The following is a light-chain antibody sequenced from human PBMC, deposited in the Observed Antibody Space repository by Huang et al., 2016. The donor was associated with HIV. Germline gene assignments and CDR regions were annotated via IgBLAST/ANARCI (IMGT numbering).Light chain of an antibody. J-gene: IGKJ4*01. CDR3: QQYYSTPLT. CDR2: WAS. V-gene: IGKV4-1*01. CDR1: QSVFYSSNNKNY. Sequence: DIVMTQSPDSLAVSLGERGTINCKSSQSVFYSSNNKNYLAWYQQKPGHPPNLLIYWASTRESGVPDRFSGSGSGTDFTLTISTLQAEDVAVYYCQQYYSTPLTFGGGTKVEI.